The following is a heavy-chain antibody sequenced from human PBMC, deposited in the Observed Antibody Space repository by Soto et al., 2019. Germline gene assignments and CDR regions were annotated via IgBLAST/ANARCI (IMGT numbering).Heavy chain of an antibody. CDR1: GFTFSSYA. CDR3: AKGYYYDSSGYYEVGYYFDY. CDR2: ISGSGGST. Sequence: PGGSLRLSCAASGFTFSSYAMSWVRQAPGKGLEWVSAISGSGGSTYYADSVKGRFTISRDNSKNTLYLQMNSLRAEDTAVYYCAKGYYYDSSGYYEVGYYFDYWGQGTLVTVSS. J-gene: IGHJ4*02. D-gene: IGHD3-22*01. V-gene: IGHV3-23*01.